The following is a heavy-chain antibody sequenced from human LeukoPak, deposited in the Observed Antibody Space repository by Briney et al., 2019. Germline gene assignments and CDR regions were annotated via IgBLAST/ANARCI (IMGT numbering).Heavy chain of an antibody. Sequence: SETLSLTCAVYGGSFSGYYWSWIRQPPGKGLEWIGEINHSGSTNYNPSLKSRVTISVDTSKNQFSLKLSSVTAADTAVYYCARSSRSWPPPFDYWGQGTLVTVSS. J-gene: IGHJ4*02. CDR1: GGSFSGYY. CDR2: INHSGST. CDR3: ARSSRSWPPPFDY. V-gene: IGHV4-34*01. D-gene: IGHD6-13*01.